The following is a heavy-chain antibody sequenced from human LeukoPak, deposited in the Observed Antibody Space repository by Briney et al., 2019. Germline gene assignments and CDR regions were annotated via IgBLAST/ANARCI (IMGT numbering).Heavy chain of an antibody. D-gene: IGHD3-3*01. CDR1: GGSFSGYY. CDR2: INHSGST. J-gene: IGHJ4*02. Sequence: SETLSLTCAVYGGSFSGYYWSWIRQPPGKGLEWIGEINHSGSTNYNPSLKSRVTISVDTSKNQFSLKLSSVTAADTAVYYCARGKIYRPTSLLRQSFTIFSYWGQGTLVTVSS. V-gene: IGHV4-34*01. CDR3: ARGKIYRPTSLLRQSFTIFSY.